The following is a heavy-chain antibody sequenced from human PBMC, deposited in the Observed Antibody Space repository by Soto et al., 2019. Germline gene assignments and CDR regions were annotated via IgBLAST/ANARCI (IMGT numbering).Heavy chain of an antibody. D-gene: IGHD1-26*01. J-gene: IGHJ6*02. V-gene: IGHV3-66*01. Sequence: EVQLVDSGGDLVQPGGSLRLSCAASGFTVSSHYMIWVRQAPGKGLEWVSLIYGAGTTYYADSVKGRFTVSRDNSKNTLYLQMNSLRAEDTGVYYCARDIGSSRYYGMDVWGQGTTVTVSS. CDR2: IYGAGTT. CDR3: ARDIGSSRYYGMDV. CDR1: GFTVSSHY.